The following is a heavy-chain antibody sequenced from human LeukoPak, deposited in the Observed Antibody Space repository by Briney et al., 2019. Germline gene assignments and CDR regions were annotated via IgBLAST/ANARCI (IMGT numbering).Heavy chain of an antibody. D-gene: IGHD3-16*01. CDR2: ISAYDGNI. V-gene: IGHV1-18*01. CDR1: ANTITTFD. CDR3: ATGALWDAARDF. Sequence: ASVKVSCKASANTITTFDIGWVRQAPGQGLEWVGWISAYDGNIGYAPKLQGRLTMTTDSSTNTAHMELRSLRFDDTAVYYCATGALWDAARDFWGQGTLVTVSS. J-gene: IGHJ4*02.